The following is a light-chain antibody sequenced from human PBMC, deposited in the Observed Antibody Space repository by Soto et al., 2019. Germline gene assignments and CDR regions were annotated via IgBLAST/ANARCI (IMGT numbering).Light chain of an antibody. CDR3: QQYSRAPIT. Sequence: DIQMTQSPSSVSASIGDRVTITCRASQDIGRRLAWLQQKPGKAPRLLTQTVSTLQVGVPDRFSGGGSGTDFTLTISRLEPEDSAVYYCQQYSRAPITFGQGTRLEIK. V-gene: IGKV1-12*01. CDR1: QDIGRR. J-gene: IGKJ5*01. CDR2: TVS.